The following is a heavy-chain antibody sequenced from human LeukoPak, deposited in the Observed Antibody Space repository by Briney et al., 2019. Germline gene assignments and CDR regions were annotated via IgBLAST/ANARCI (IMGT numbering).Heavy chain of an antibody. Sequence: GGSLRLSCAASGFIFSSSAMSWVRQAPGKWLEWVSTIDNSGTTYCPDSVKGRFTISRDNSKNTLYLQMNSLRAEDTATYYCAKSRGSGTYCFDYWGQGTLVTVSS. J-gene: IGHJ4*02. D-gene: IGHD3-10*01. CDR2: IDNSGTT. CDR3: AKSRGSGTYCFDY. V-gene: IGHV3-23*01. CDR1: GFIFSSSA.